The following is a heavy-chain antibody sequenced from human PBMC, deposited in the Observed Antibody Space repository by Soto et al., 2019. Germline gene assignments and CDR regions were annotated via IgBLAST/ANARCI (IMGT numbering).Heavy chain of an antibody. CDR1: GGSISSYY. D-gene: IGHD1-26*01. J-gene: IGHJ3*02. CDR3: ARHPAHSGSYSPDSAFDI. V-gene: IGHV4-59*08. CDR2: IYYSGST. Sequence: QVQLQESGPGLVKPSETLSLTCTVSGGSISSYYWSWIRQPPGKGLEWIGYIYYSGSTNYNPSLKSRVTISVDTSKNQFSLKLSSVTAADTAVYYCARHPAHSGSYSPDSAFDIWGQGTMVTVSS.